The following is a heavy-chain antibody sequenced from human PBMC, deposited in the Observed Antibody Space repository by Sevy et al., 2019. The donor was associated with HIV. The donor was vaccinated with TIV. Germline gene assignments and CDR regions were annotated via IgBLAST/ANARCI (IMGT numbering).Heavy chain of an antibody. CDR3: TRWPDTAMVDYYYYGMDV. J-gene: IGHJ6*02. D-gene: IGHD5-18*01. V-gene: IGHV3-73*01. CDR2: IRSKANSYAT. Sequence: GGSLRLSCAASGFTFSGSAMHWVRQASGKWLEWVGRIRSKANSYATAYAASVKGRFTVSRDDSKNTAYLQMNSLKTEDTAVYYCTRWPDTAMVDYYYYGMDVWGQGTTVTVSS. CDR1: GFTFSGSA.